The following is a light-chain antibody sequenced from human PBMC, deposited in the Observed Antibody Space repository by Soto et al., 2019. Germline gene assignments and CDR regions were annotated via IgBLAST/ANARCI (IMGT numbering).Light chain of an antibody. CDR1: QNINNY. CDR3: QQYENLPT. J-gene: IGKJ5*01. CDR2: DAS. V-gene: IGKV1-33*01. Sequence: QMPQSPSSLSASVGDRVTTTCQASQNINNYLNWYQQKPGRAPKLLIYDASNLEAGVPSRFRGSGSGTDFTFTISRLQPEDIATYYCQQYENLPTFGQGTRLEIK.